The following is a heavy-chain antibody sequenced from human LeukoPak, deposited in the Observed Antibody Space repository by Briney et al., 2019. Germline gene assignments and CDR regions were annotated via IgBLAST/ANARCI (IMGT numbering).Heavy chain of an antibody. Sequence: GESLKISCKGSGYSFTSYWIGWVRQMPGKGLEWMGIIYPGDSDTRYSPSFQGQVTISADKSISTAYLQWSSLKASDTAMYYCARAEGGSSSWYSSSDYWGQGTLVTVSS. V-gene: IGHV5-51*01. CDR2: IYPGDSDT. CDR1: GYSFTSYW. CDR3: ARAEGGSSSWYSSSDY. D-gene: IGHD6-13*01. J-gene: IGHJ4*02.